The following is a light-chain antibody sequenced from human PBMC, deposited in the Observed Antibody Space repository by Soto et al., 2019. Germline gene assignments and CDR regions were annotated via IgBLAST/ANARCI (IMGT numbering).Light chain of an antibody. CDR3: AAWDASLDGYV. CDR1: SSNLGDNT. V-gene: IGLV1-44*01. J-gene: IGLJ1*01. CDR2: SYD. Sequence: SVLTQPPSASGTPGQRVTLSCSTSSSNLGDNTVNWYQHVPGTAPKLLIYSYDQRPSGVPDRFSGSKSGTSASLAISGLQSEDEADYYCAAWDASLDGYVFGTGTKLTVL.